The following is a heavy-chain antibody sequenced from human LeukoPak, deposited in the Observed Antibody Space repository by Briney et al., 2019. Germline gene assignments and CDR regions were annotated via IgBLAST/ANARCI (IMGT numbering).Heavy chain of an antibody. Sequence: ASVKVSCKASGYTFTSYAMNWVRQAPGQGLEWMGWINTNTGNPTYAQGSTGRFVFSLDTSVSTAYLQISSLKAEDTAVYYCARIYDYVWGSYRQSPYDAFDIWGQGTMVTVSS. D-gene: IGHD3-16*02. CDR3: ARIYDYVWGSYRQSPYDAFDI. CDR2: INTNTGNP. V-gene: IGHV7-4-1*02. J-gene: IGHJ3*02. CDR1: GYTFTSYA.